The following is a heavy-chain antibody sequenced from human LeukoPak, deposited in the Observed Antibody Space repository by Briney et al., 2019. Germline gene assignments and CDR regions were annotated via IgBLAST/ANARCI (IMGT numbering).Heavy chain of an antibody. CDR3: ARHPRGVYYYGSGSPPGLNWFDP. CDR2: VHYSGNT. CDR1: GGSISSSSDF. D-gene: IGHD3-10*01. Sequence: SETLSLTCTVSGGSISSSSDFWGWIRQPPGKGLECIGNVHYSGNTYYNPSLKSRVTISVDTSQNQFSLKLRSVTAAETAVYYSARHPRGVYYYGSGSPPGLNWFDPWGQGTLVTVSS. V-gene: IGHV4-39*01. J-gene: IGHJ5*02.